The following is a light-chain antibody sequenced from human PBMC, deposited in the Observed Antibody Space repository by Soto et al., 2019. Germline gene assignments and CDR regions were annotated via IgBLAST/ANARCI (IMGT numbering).Light chain of an antibody. Sequence: IQMTQSPSSLSASVGDRFTITFRASQGISNELGWYQQRPGKAPKVLIYGASNLQSGVPSRFSGSASGTDFTLTISSLQPEDFATYYCLQDYTYPWTFGQGTKVDIK. V-gene: IGKV1-6*01. J-gene: IGKJ1*01. CDR3: LQDYTYPWT. CDR1: QGISNE. CDR2: GAS.